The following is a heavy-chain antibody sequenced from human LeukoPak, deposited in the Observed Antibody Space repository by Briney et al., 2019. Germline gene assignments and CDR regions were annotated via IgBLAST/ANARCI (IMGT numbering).Heavy chain of an antibody. V-gene: IGHV3-33*02. J-gene: IGHJ5*02. CDR2: VWYDGTIK. CDR3: ARGGRGVVIWCEYNWLDP. D-gene: IGHD2/OR15-2a*01. CDR1: GFNFAADG. Sequence: GGSLRLSFAASGFNFAADGVRSVRQAPGKGLEWVALVWYDGTIKYYADSVKGRFTISRDNSTNPLFLQMSSLRVDDTAIYYCARGGRGVVIWCEYNWLDPWGQGTLVTVSS.